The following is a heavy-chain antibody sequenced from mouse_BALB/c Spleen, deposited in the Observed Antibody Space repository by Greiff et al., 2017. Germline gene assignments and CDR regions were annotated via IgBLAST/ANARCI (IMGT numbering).Heavy chain of an antibody. Sequence: EVQLQQSGAELVKPGASVKSSCTASGFNIKDTYMHWVKQRPEHGLEWIGRIDPANGNTKYDPKFQGKATITADTSSNTAYLQLSSLTSEDTAVYYCASYGKGFAYWGQGTLVTVSA. CDR1: GFNIKDTY. CDR3: ASYGKGFAY. CDR2: IDPANGNT. V-gene: IGHV14-3*02. D-gene: IGHD2-10*02. J-gene: IGHJ3*01.